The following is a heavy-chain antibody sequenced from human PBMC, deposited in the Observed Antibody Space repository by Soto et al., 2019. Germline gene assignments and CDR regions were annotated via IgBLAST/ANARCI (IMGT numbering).Heavy chain of an antibody. CDR3: ARWVEVSLDYFDS. CDR2: MHHSGRT. J-gene: IGHJ4*02. D-gene: IGHD2-15*01. Sequence: QVQLQESGPGLVKPSQTLSLTCAVSGAYMRNDYYYCSWVRQKPVKDLEWIGHMHHSGRTHYNPSLKSRVAISVDTSKNQFSLYLNSVTAADTAVYYCARWVEVSLDYFDSWGQGTPVTVSS. V-gene: IGHV4-31*11. CDR1: GAYMRNDYYY.